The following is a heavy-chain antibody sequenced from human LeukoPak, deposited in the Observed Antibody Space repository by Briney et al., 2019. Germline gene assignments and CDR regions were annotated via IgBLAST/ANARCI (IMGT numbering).Heavy chain of an antibody. CDR2: INAGNGNT. CDR3: ARGAWFYFEFDY. V-gene: IGHV1-3*01. J-gene: IGHJ4*02. D-gene: IGHD2/OR15-2a*01. CDR1: GYTFTSYA. Sequence: GASVKVSCKASGYTFTSYAMHWVRQAPGQRLEWMGWINAGNGNTEYSQKFQGRVTITRDTSASTAYMELSSLRSEDTAVYYCARGAWFYFEFDYWGQGTLVTVSS.